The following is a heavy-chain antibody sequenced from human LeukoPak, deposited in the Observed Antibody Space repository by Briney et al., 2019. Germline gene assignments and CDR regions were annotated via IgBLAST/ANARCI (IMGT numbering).Heavy chain of an antibody. Sequence: GGSLRLSCAASGFTFSSYWMHWVRQAAGKGRVWLSRMNSDGSSTSYADSVKGRFTISRDNAKNTLYLQMNSLRAEDTAVYYRARGVGYCSSTSCYWWFDPWGQGTLVTVSS. J-gene: IGHJ5*02. CDR2: MNSDGSST. D-gene: IGHD2-2*01. CDR1: GFTFSSYW. V-gene: IGHV3-74*01. CDR3: ARGVGYCSSTSCYWWFDP.